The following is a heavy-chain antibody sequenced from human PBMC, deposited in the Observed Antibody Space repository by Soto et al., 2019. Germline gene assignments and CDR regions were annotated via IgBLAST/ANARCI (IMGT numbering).Heavy chain of an antibody. Sequence: QVQLVQSGAEVKKPGASVKVPCKASGYNFTDYALHWVRQAPGQGLEWMGWINPDNSNTKNSQKFQGRVTISSDTSANTAYMELRSMTSEDTAVYYCAVVFYYYGSGSDSWGQGTLVIASS. J-gene: IGHJ5*02. CDR3: AVVFYYYGSGSDS. D-gene: IGHD3-10*01. V-gene: IGHV1-3*01. CDR2: INPDNSNT. CDR1: GYNFTDYA.